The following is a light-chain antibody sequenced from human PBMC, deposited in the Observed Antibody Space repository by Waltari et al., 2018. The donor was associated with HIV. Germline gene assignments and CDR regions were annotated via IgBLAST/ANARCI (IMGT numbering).Light chain of an antibody. CDR1: QSISNW. CDR3: QQYKSYSQT. V-gene: IGKV1-5*01. Sequence: DIQMTQSPSTLSASVGDRVTITCRASQSISNWLAWYQQKPGKAPKLLIYHASRLESGVPSRFSGSGSGTEFTLTISSLQPDDFATYYCQQYKSYSQTFGEGTKLEIK. CDR2: HAS. J-gene: IGKJ2*01.